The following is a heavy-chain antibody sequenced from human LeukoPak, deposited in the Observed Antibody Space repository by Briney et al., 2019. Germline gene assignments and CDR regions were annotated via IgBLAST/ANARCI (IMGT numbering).Heavy chain of an antibody. J-gene: IGHJ5*02. CDR1: GYSISSGYY. V-gene: IGHV4-38-2*02. D-gene: IGHD1-26*01. CDR3: AGCIVGATMWFDP. CDR2: IYHSGST. Sequence: SETLSLTCTVSGYSISSGYYWGRIRQPPGKGLEWIGSIYHSGSTYYNPSLKSRVTISVDTSKNQFSLKLSSVTAADTAVYYCAGCIVGATMWFDPWGQGTLVTVSS.